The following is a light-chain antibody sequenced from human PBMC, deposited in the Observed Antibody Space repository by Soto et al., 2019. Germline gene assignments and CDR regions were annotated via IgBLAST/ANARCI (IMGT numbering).Light chain of an antibody. CDR2: GAS. CDR3: QQYGSSLYT. J-gene: IGKJ2*01. V-gene: IGKV3-20*01. Sequence: EIVLTQSPGTLSFSPGERATLSCRASQSVSSSYLAWYQQKPGQAPRLLIYGASSRATGIPDRFSGSGSGTDFTLTISRLEPEDFAVYYCQQYGSSLYTFGQGTKVDIK. CDR1: QSVSSSY.